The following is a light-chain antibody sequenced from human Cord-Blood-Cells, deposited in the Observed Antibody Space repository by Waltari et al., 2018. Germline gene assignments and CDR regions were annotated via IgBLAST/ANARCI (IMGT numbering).Light chain of an antibody. CDR1: QGISSY. CDR2: AAS. Sequence: DIQLTQSPSFLSASVGDRVTITSRASQGISSYLAWYQQKPGKAPKLLIYAASTLQSGVPSRFSGSGSGTEFTLTISSLQPEDFATYYCQQLNSYPIFTFGPGTKVDIK. CDR3: QQLNSYPIFT. J-gene: IGKJ3*01. V-gene: IGKV1-9*01.